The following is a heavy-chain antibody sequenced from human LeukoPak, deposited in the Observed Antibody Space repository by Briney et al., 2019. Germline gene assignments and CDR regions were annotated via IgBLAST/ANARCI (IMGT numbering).Heavy chain of an antibody. CDR1: GFTFSSYA. Sequence: GRSLRLSCAASGFTFSSYAMSWVRQAPGKGLGWVSAISGSGGSTYYADSVKGRFTISRDNSKNTLYLQMNSLRAEDTAVYYCANYYDKPFLVYWGQGTLVTVSS. CDR3: ANYYDKPFLVY. V-gene: IGHV3-23*01. CDR2: ISGSGGST. D-gene: IGHD3-22*01. J-gene: IGHJ4*02.